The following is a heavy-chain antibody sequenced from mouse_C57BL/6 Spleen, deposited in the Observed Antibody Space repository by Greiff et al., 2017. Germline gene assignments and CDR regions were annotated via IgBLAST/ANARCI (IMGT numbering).Heavy chain of an antibody. CDR3: ARSGNYGYDGAMDY. D-gene: IGHD2-2*01. Sequence: VQLQESGAELVKPGASVKISCKASGYAFSSYWMNWVKQRPGKGLEWIGQIYPGDGDTNYNGKFKGKATLTADKSSSTAYMQLSSLTSEDSAVYFCARSGNYGYDGAMDYWGQGTSVTVSS. V-gene: IGHV1-80*01. CDR1: GYAFSSYW. CDR2: IYPGDGDT. J-gene: IGHJ4*01.